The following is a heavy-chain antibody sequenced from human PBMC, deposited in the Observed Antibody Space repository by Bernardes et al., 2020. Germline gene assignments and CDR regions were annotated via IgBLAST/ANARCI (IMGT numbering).Heavy chain of an antibody. Sequence: SETLSLTCTVSGGSISSYYWSWIRQPPGKGLEWIGYIYYSGSTNYNPSLKSRVTISLDTSKNQFSLKLSSVTAADTAVYYCARVRRGTVTTVGYYYYYGMDVWGQGTTVTVSS. CDR1: GGSISSYY. D-gene: IGHD4-17*01. V-gene: IGHV4-59*01. CDR2: IYYSGST. J-gene: IGHJ6*02. CDR3: ARVRRGTVTTVGYYYYYGMDV.